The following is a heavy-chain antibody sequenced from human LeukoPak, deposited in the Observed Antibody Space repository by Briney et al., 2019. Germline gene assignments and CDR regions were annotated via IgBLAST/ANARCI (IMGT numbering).Heavy chain of an antibody. J-gene: IGHJ4*02. CDR3: ARRTIQAGTPFDY. D-gene: IGHD4/OR15-4a*01. CDR1: GGSISSSSYY. Sequence: PSETLSLTCTVSGGSISSSSYYWGWIRQPPGKGLEWIGSIYYSGSTYYNPSLKSRVTISVDTSKNQFSLKLSSVTAADTAVYYCARRTIQAGTPFDYWGQGTLVTASS. V-gene: IGHV4-39*01. CDR2: IYYSGST.